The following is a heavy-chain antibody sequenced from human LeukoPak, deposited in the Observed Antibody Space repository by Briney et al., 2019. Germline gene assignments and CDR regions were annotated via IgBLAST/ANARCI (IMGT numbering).Heavy chain of an antibody. CDR2: ISSFSNFR. D-gene: IGHD6-13*01. CDR1: GFTFSDYY. J-gene: IGHJ4*02. V-gene: IGHV3-11*03. CDR3: ARPTIAAAGNFEY. Sequence: PGGSLRLSCATSGFTFSDYYMSWLRQAPGKGLEWGSHISSFSNFRSYADSVKGRFTISRDNATTSLYLQVNSLRAEDTAVYYCARPTIAAAGNFEYWGQGTLVTVSS.